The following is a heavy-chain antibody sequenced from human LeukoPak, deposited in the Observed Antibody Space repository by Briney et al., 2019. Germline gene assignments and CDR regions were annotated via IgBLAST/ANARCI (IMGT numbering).Heavy chain of an antibody. CDR1: GFTVSSNY. CDR3: ASGHRLGLHAFDI. D-gene: IGHD3-9*01. V-gene: IGHV3-66*01. J-gene: IGHJ3*02. CDR2: IYSGGST. Sequence: GGSLRLSCAASGFTVSSNYMSWVRQAPGKGLEWVSVIYSGGSTYYADSVKGRFTISRDNSKNTLYPQMNSLRAEDTSVYYCASGHRLGLHAFDIWGQGTMVTVSS.